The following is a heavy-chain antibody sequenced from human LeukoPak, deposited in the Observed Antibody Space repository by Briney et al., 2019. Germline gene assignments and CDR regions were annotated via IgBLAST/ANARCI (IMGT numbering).Heavy chain of an antibody. V-gene: IGHV4-31*03. CDR3: AITPGGYCSGAGCYPPLS. Sequence: PSQTLSLTCTVSGGSISSGGYYWSWIRQPPGRGLEWIGEVSPSEITNFNPSLKSRVTISLDTSKNQCYLKLSSVTAADTVVYFCAITPGGYCSGAGCYPPLSWGQGTLVTVSS. CDR2: VSPSEIT. CDR1: GGSISSGGYY. J-gene: IGHJ5*02. D-gene: IGHD2-15*01.